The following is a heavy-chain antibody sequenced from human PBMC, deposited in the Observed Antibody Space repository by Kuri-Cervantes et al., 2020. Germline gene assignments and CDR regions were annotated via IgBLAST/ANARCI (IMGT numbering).Heavy chain of an antibody. CDR1: GGSFSGYY. D-gene: IGHD1-26*01. J-gene: IGHJ4*02. V-gene: IGHV4-34*01. Sequence: SETLSLTCAVYGGSFSGYYWSWIRQPPGKGLEWIGEINHSGSTNYNPSLKSRVTISVDTSKNQFSLKLSSVTAADTAVYYCASEWLLGSYKYWGQGTLVTVSS. CDR3: ASEWLLGSYKY. CDR2: INHSGST.